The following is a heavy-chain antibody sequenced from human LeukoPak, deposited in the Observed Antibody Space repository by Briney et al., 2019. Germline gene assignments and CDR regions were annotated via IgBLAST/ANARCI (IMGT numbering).Heavy chain of an antibody. D-gene: IGHD3-22*01. V-gene: IGHV4-38-2*01. CDR2: ISYSGYP. Sequence: SETLSLTCAVSGYPLGKNYYWGWIRQSPGKGLEWIGRISYSGYPYYNPSLKSRVTISGDTSKNHFSLRLSSVSAADTAVYFCSRLTHSYYSDTTGYYPYYYMDVWGEGTTVTVSS. J-gene: IGHJ6*03. CDR3: SRLTHSYYSDTTGYYPYYYMDV. CDR1: GYPLGKNYY.